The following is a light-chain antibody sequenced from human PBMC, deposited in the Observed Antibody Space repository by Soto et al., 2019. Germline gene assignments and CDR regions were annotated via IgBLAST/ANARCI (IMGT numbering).Light chain of an antibody. V-gene: IGKV1-5*01. Sequence: GDRVTITCRASQRINAWLAWYQQKPGKAPKLLIYDVSTLASGVPSRFSGSASGTEFTLTISNLESDDVASYYCQQYHLYSTFGQGTRVDIK. J-gene: IGKJ1*01. CDR1: QRINAW. CDR3: QQYHLYST. CDR2: DVS.